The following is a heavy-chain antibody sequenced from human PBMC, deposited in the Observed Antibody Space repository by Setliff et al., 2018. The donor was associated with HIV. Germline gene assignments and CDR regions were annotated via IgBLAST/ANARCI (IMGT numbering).Heavy chain of an antibody. CDR2: IYPDDSYT. V-gene: IGHV5-51*01. D-gene: IGHD6-25*01. Sequence: GESLKISCQGSGYTFDKYYIAWVRQMPGKGLEWMGLIYPDDSYTTYSPAFEGHVTFSADKSNSTAYLQWSSLKASDTAMYYCSSEAADGRIGWWGQGTLVTVSS. CDR1: GYTFDKYY. J-gene: IGHJ4*02. CDR3: SSEAADGRIGW.